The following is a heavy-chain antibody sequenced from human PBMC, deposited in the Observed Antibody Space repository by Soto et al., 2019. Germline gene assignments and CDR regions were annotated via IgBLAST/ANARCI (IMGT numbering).Heavy chain of an antibody. D-gene: IGHD3-10*01. CDR2: ISYDGSNE. Sequence: GGSLRLSCAASGITFSNYGMRWVRQAPGKGLEWVAVISYDGSNENYADSVKGRFTVSRGNSKSTLYLQMNSLRPEDTAIYYSGSTNYNPSLKSRVTISVDTSKNQFSLKLSSVTAADTAVYYCASASPLGYDFWSPISDYYYYGMDVWGQGITVTVSS. CDR1: GITFSNYG. V-gene: IGHV3-30*03. J-gene: IGHJ6*02. CDR3: GSTNYNPSLKSRVTISVDTSKNQFSLKLSSVTAADTAVYYCASASPLGYDFWSPISDYYYYGMDV.